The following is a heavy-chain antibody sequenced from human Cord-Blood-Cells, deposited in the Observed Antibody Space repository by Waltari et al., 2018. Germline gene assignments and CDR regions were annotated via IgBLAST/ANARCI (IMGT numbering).Heavy chain of an antibody. CDR2: FDPEDGET. V-gene: IGHV1-24*01. J-gene: IGHJ5*02. CDR3: ATSFAWSVGATNWFDP. D-gene: IGHD1-26*01. CDR1: GYSLTELL. Sequence: QVQLVQSGAEVKPPRASVKVSCKISGYSLTELLIPWVRHAPGKALEWMGGFDPEDGETIYAQKFQGRVTMTEDTSTDTAYMELSSLRSEDTAVYYCATSFAWSVGATNWFDPWGQGTLVTVSS.